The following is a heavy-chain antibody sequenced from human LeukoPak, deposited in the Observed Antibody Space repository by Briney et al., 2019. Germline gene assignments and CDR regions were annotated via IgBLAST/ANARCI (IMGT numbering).Heavy chain of an antibody. J-gene: IGHJ4*02. V-gene: IGHV4-59*01. CDR3: ARATRYNWNDDRYYFDY. CDR2: IYYTGST. Sequence: TSETLSLTCTVSDGSISTSYWSWIRQPPGKGLEWIGYIYYTGSTKHNPSLKSRLTISVDTSKNQFSLRLSSVTAADTALYYCARATRYNWNDDRYYFDYWGQGTLVTVSS. CDR1: DGSISTSY. D-gene: IGHD1-1*01.